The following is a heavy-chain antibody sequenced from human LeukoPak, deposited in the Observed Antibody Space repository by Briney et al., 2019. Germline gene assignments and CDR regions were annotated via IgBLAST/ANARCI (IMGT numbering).Heavy chain of an antibody. D-gene: IGHD3-3*01. CDR2: INPSGGST. J-gene: IGHJ3*02. CDR3: AREVKAVDFWSGYGAFDI. CDR1: GYTFTGYY. Sequence: ASVKVSCKASGYTFTGYYMHWVRQAPGQGLEWMGIINPSGGSTSYAQKFQGRVTMTRDTSTSTVYMELSSLRSEDTAVYYCAREVKAVDFWSGYGAFDIWGQGTMVTVSS. V-gene: IGHV1-46*01.